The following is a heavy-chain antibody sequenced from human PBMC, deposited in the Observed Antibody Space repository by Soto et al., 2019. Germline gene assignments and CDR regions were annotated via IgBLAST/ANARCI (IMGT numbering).Heavy chain of an antibody. D-gene: IGHD3-22*01. CDR3: AIAGDSSGSDYYYYGMDV. CDR2: INPNSGGT. Sequence: GASVKVSCKASGYTFTGYYMHWVRQAPGQGLEWMGWINPNSGGTNYAQKFQGWVTMTRDTSISTAYMELSRLRSDDTAVYYCAIAGDSSGSDYYYYGMDVWGQGTTVTVSS. CDR1: GYTFTGYY. J-gene: IGHJ6*02. V-gene: IGHV1-2*04.